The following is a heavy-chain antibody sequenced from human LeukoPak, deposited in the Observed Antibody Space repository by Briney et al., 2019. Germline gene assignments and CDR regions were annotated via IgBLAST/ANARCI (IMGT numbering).Heavy chain of an antibody. V-gene: IGHV3-7*01. CDR2: IKQDGSEK. Sequence: GGSLRLSCAASGFTFSSYWMSWVRQAPGKGLEWVANIKQDGSEKYYVDSVKGRFTISRDNAKNSLYLRMNSLRAEDTAVYYCASLYSSSWYNAFDIWGQGTMVTVSS. D-gene: IGHD6-13*01. CDR3: ASLYSSSWYNAFDI. CDR1: GFTFSSYW. J-gene: IGHJ3*02.